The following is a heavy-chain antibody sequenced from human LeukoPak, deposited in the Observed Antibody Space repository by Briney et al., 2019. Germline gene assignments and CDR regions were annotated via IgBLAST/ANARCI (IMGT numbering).Heavy chain of an antibody. J-gene: IGHJ4*02. Sequence: ASVKVSCKASGYTFTGYYMHWVRQAPGQGLEWMGWINPNSGGTNYAQKFQGRVTMTGDTSISTAYMELSRLRSDDTAVYYCVILAARQSPPFDYWGQGTLVTVSS. V-gene: IGHV1-2*02. CDR3: VILAARQSPPFDY. CDR2: INPNSGGT. D-gene: IGHD6-6*01. CDR1: GYTFTGYY.